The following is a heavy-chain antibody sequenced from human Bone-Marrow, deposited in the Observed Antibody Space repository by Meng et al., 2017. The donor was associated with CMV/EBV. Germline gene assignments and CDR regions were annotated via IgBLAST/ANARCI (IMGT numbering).Heavy chain of an antibody. CDR1: GYTFTSYD. Sequence: QVQLVKACAGVKKPGASVKVSCKASGYTFTSYDINSVRQAAGQGLEWMGWMNPNSGNTDYAQKFQGRVTMTRNISKSTAYMDLSSLRSEDTAVYYCATGVADFEYWGQGTLVTVSS. D-gene: IGHD6-19*01. J-gene: IGHJ4*02. CDR3: ATGVADFEY. CDR2: MNPNSGNT. V-gene: IGHV1-8*01.